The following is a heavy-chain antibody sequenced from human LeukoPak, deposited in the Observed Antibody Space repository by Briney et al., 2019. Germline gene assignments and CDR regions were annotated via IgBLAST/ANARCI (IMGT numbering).Heavy chain of an antibody. CDR3: AKDTAVRDSSPHDAFDI. Sequence: PGGSLRLSCAASGFTFVDYAMHWVRQAPGKGLEWVSGISWNRGSIGYAASVKGRFTISRDNAKNSLYLQMNSLRAEDTALYYCAKDTAVRDSSPHDAFDIWGQGTMVTVSS. V-gene: IGHV3-9*01. CDR1: GFTFVDYA. CDR2: ISWNRGSI. J-gene: IGHJ3*02. D-gene: IGHD3-22*01.